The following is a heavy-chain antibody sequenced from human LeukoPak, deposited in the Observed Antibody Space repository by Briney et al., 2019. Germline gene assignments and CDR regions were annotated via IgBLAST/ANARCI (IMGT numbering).Heavy chain of an antibody. D-gene: IGHD3-22*01. Sequence: PGGSLRLSCAASGFTFSSYEMNWVRQAPGKGLEWVLYISSSGSTIYYADSVKGRFTISRDNAKNSLYLQMNSLRAEDTAVYYCARDTKTGLYYRRYHYMDVWGKGTTVTVSS. CDR3: ARDTKTGLYYRRYHYMDV. CDR1: GFTFSSYE. V-gene: IGHV3-48*03. CDR2: ISSSGSTI. J-gene: IGHJ6*03.